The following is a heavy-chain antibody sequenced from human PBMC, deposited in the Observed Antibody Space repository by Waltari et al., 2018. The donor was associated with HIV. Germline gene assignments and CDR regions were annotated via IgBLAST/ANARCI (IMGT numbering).Heavy chain of an antibody. CDR2: IYPCDSDT. Sequence: EVQLVQSGAEVRKPGQSVKISCKGSGYTFTNYWIAWVRQMPGRGLEWMGIIYPCDSDTMYSPSFQGQVIISADKSISTTYLQWRSLKPSDTAIYYCARGPIWGSYRYSDYWGQGTPVTVSS. J-gene: IGHJ4*02. CDR3: ARGPIWGSYRYSDY. V-gene: IGHV5-51*01. D-gene: IGHD3-16*02. CDR1: GYTFTNYW.